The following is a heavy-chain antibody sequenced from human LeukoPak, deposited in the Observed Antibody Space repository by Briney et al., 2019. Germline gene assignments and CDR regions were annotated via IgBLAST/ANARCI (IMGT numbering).Heavy chain of an antibody. J-gene: IGHJ4*02. CDR3: ARGSPTVITEY. V-gene: IGHV4-34*01. Sequence: SETLSLTCTVSGGSISSYYWSWIRQPPGKGLEWIGEINHSGSTNYNPSLKSRVTISVDTSKNQFSLKLSSVTAADTAVYYCARGSPTVITEYWGQGTLVTVSS. D-gene: IGHD4-17*01. CDR2: INHSGST. CDR1: GGSISSYY.